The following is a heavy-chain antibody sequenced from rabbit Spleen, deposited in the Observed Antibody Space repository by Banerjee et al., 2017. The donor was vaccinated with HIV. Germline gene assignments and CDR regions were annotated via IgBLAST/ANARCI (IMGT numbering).Heavy chain of an antibody. CDR3: AREPRVLNSNFYL. V-gene: IGHV1S45*01. Sequence: QEQLVEWGGGLVKPGAYLTLTCTASGFTFSGSYYIYWARQAPGKGLEWIACIYAGSSGNTYYASWAKGRFTISKTSSTTVTLQMTSLTAADTATYFCAREPRVLNSNFYLWGPGTLVPVS. CDR1: GFTFSGSYY. CDR2: IYAGSSGNT. J-gene: IGHJ4*01. D-gene: IGHD3-3*01.